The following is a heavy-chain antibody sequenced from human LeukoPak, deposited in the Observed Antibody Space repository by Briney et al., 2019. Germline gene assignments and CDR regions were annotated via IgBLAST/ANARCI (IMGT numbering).Heavy chain of an antibody. V-gene: IGHV4-59*01. CDR2: IYYSGST. Sequence: SETLSLTCTVSGGSISSYYWSWIRQPPGKGLEWIGYIYYSGSTNYNPSLKSRVTISVDTSKNQFSLKLSSVTAADTAVYYCARGGSSSWSEENWFDPWGQGTLVTVSS. CDR1: GGSISSYY. J-gene: IGHJ5*02. CDR3: ARGGSSSWSEENWFDP. D-gene: IGHD6-13*01.